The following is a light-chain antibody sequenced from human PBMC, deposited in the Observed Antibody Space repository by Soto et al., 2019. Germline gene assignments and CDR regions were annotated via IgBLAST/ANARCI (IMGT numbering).Light chain of an antibody. V-gene: IGLV2-14*01. Sequence: QSALTQPASVSGFLGQSITISCTGTSSDVGAHNYVSWYQQHPGKAPKLVLYEVNSRPSGVPSRFSGSKSGNTASLTISGLQGEDEADYYCTSFTGSSTPVIFGGGT. CDR3: TSFTGSSTPVI. CDR1: SSDVGAHNY. J-gene: IGLJ2*01. CDR2: EVN.